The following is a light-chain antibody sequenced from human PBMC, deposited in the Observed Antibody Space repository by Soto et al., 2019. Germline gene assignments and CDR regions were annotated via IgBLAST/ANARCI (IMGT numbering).Light chain of an antibody. CDR3: QQYYNTPYT. CDR1: ENIFYRSKNKNY. J-gene: IGKJ2*01. CDR2: WAS. V-gene: IGKV4-1*01. Sequence: DIVMTQSPDSLAVSLGERATINCRSSENIFYRSKNKNYLAWYQQKPGQPPKLLIYWASTRESGVPDRFSGSGSGTDFTLTISSLQAEDVAVYYCQQYYNTPYTFGQGTKLEL.